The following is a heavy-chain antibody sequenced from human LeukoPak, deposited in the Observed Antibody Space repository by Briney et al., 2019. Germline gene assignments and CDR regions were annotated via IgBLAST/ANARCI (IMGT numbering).Heavy chain of an antibody. CDR3: ARDLRVWDGYNRAKRHWNYFDY. CDR1: GGSISSSSYY. V-gene: IGHV4-39*07. J-gene: IGHJ4*02. D-gene: IGHD5-24*01. CDR2: IYYSGST. Sequence: SETLSLTCTVPGGSISSSSYYWGWIRQPPGKGLEWIGSIYYSGSTYYNPSLKSRVTISVDTSKNQFSLKLSSVTAADTAVYYCARDLRVWDGYNRAKRHWNYFDYWGQGTLVTVSS.